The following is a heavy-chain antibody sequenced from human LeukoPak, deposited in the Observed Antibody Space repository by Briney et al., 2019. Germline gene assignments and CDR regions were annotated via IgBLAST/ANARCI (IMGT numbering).Heavy chain of an antibody. Sequence: SETLSLTCTVSGGSISSYYWSWIRQPPGKGLEWIGYIYYSGSTNYNPSLKSRATISVDKSKNQFSLKLTSVTAADTAVYYCATLGSSPTYFYVGMDVWGQGTAVTVSS. CDR3: ATLGSSPTYFYVGMDV. V-gene: IGHV4-59*12. D-gene: IGHD6-13*01. CDR1: GGSISSYY. J-gene: IGHJ6*02. CDR2: IYYSGST.